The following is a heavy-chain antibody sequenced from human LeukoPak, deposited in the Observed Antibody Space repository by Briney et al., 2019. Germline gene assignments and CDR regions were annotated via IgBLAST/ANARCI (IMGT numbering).Heavy chain of an antibody. CDR3: ARGSYDFWSGYQRAYWFDP. CDR1: GGSISSGSYY. CDR2: IYTSGST. J-gene: IGHJ5*02. V-gene: IGHV4-61*02. D-gene: IGHD3-3*01. Sequence: SQTRSLTCTVSGGSISSGSYYWSWIRQPAGKGLEWIGRIYTSGSTNYNPSLKSRVTISVDTSKNQFSLKLSSVTAADTAVYYCARGSYDFWSGYQRAYWFDPWGQGTLVTVSS.